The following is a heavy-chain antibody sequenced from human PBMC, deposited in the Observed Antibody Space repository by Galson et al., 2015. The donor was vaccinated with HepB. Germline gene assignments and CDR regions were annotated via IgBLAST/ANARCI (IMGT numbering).Heavy chain of an antibody. D-gene: IGHD4-23*01. CDR2: IYGGNGNI. CDR1: RSVFSRSE. CDR3: AGHVDYGGNSDRWFDP. J-gene: IGHJ5*02. V-gene: IGHV1-3*01. Sequence: SVKVSCKASRSVFSRSEFHWVRQAPGQRLEWMGWIYGGNGNIKFSPKFQGRVTITRDTSASIVYMELSSLRSEDTAVYYCAGHVDYGGNSDRWFDPWGQGTLVTVSS.